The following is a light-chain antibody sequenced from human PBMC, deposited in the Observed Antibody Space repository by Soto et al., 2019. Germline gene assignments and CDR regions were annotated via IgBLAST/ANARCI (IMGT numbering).Light chain of an antibody. V-gene: IGLV2-14*01. J-gene: IGLJ2*01. CDR2: EVS. CDR3: SSYTSSSTLRV. CDR1: SSDVGGYNY. Sequence: QSALTQPASVSGSPGQSITISCTGTSSDVGGYNYVSWYQQHPGKAPKLMIYEVSNRPSGVSNRFSGSKSGNTASLTISGLQAEDEADYYCSSYTSSSTLRVFGGVTKLTVL.